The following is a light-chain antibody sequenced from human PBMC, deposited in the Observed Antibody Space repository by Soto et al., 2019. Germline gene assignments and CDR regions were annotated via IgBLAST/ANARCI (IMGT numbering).Light chain of an antibody. CDR1: QTIDSW. J-gene: IGKJ5*01. CDR2: DAT. V-gene: IGKV1-5*01. Sequence: DIQMTQSPSILSASVGDSVTITCRASQTIDSWVAWYQQKPGKAPKLLVYDATSLESGVSSRFSGSGYGTDFTLSINNLQPDDFATYYCQQYNRLITFGQGTRRRL. CDR3: QQYNRLIT.